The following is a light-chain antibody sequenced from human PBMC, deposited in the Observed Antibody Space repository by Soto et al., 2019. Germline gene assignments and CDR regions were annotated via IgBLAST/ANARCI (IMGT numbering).Light chain of an antibody. CDR1: QRVSSSY. CDR2: GAS. Sequence: EIVLTQSPGTLSLSPGERATLSCRASQRVSSSYLAWSQQKPGQAPRLLIYGASSRATGIADWFSGSGSGTDFTLTISRLEPEDFAVYFCHQYGSLPWTFGQGTKVEV. V-gene: IGKV3-20*01. CDR3: HQYGSLPWT. J-gene: IGKJ1*01.